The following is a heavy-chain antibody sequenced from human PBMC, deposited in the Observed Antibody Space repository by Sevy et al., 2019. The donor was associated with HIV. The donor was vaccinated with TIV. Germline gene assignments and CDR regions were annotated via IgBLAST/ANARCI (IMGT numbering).Heavy chain of an antibody. CDR1: GGSFSGDY. CDR2: IHHSGST. V-gene: IGHV4-34*01. D-gene: IGHD5-18*01. Sequence: SETLSLTCAVYGGSFSGDYWSWIRQPPGKGLEWIGEIHHSGSTNYNPSLKSRVTISVDTSKNQFSLKLSSVTAADTAVYYCVSGDTAMAIDYWGQGTLVTVSS. CDR3: VSGDTAMAIDY. J-gene: IGHJ4*02.